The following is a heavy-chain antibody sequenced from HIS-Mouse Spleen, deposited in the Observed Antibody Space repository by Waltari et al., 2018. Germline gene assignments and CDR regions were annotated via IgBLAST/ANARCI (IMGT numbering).Heavy chain of an antibody. CDR3: AREFGLLPPISSRDYDAFDI. V-gene: IGHV4-39*07. D-gene: IGHD3-10*01. Sequence: QLQLQESGPGLVKPSETLSLTCTVSGCPISSSSYYWGWIRQPPGKGLEWLGSIHYSGSTYYNPSLKSRVTISVDTSKNQFSLKLSSVTAADTAVYYCAREFGLLPPISSRDYDAFDIWGQGTMVTVSS. J-gene: IGHJ3*02. CDR2: IHYSGST. CDR1: GCPISSSSYY.